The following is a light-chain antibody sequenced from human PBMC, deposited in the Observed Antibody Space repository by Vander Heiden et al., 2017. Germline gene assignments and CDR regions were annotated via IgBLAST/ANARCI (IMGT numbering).Light chain of an antibody. V-gene: IGLV3-1*01. CDR1: TLGDKY. CDR2: KDS. Sequence: SYELTQPPSVSVSPGQPASITCSGATLGDKYACGKQQKPGQSLVLVIYKDSKRTAGIPGRFAGSNSGNTATLTIGGTQARDEDDYYCQAGDSSTEVFGGGTKLTVL. J-gene: IGLJ2*01. CDR3: QAGDSSTEV.